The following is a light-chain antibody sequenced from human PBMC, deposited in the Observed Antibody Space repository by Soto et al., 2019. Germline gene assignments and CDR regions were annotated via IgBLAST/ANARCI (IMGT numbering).Light chain of an antibody. CDR3: QQYGHSTRT. CDR1: QSVSSRH. V-gene: IGKV3-20*01. CDR2: GAS. Sequence: EIVLTQSPGTLSLSAGERATLSCRASQSVSSRHLAWYQQKPGQAPRLLMSGASSRATGIPDRFTGSGSGTDFILTISRLEHEDFAVYYGQQYGHSTRTFGQGTKVDIK. J-gene: IGKJ1*01.